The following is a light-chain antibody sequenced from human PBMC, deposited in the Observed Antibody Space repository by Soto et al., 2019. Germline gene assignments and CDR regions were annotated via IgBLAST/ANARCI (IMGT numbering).Light chain of an antibody. V-gene: IGLV1-40*01. Sequence: QSALTQPPSVSGTPGQTVTISCTGSSSTIGAGYDVHWYQQFPGTAPKLLVFANNNRPAGVPDRFSGSKSGTSASLAITGLHAEDEATYYCQSYHTSLTGVFGTGTKLTVL. J-gene: IGLJ1*01. CDR3: QSYHTSLTGV. CDR1: SSTIGAGYD. CDR2: ANN.